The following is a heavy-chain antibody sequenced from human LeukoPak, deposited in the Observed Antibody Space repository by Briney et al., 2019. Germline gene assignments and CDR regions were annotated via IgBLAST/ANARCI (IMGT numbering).Heavy chain of an antibody. V-gene: IGHV1-18*01. J-gene: IGHJ5*02. D-gene: IGHD3-10*01. Sequence: ASVKVSCKASGYTFTSYGISWVRQAPGQGLEWMGWISAYNGNTNYAQKLQGRVTMTTDTSTSTAYMELRSLRSDDTAVYYCARDARTTKYVLLWFGEWGNWFDPWGQGTLVTVSS. CDR3: ARDARTTKYVLLWFGEWGNWFDP. CDR2: ISAYNGNT. CDR1: GYTFTSYG.